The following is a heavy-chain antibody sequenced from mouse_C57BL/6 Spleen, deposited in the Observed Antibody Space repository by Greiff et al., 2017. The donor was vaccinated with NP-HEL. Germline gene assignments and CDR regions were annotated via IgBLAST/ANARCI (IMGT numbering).Heavy chain of an antibody. CDR3: ARDDYYGSSYYAMDY. CDR1: GYTFTSYW. CDR2: IYPSDSET. J-gene: IGHJ4*01. Sequence: QVQLQQPGAELVRPGSSVKLSCKASGYTFTSYWMHWVKQRPIQGLEWIGNIYPSDSETHYNQKFKDKATLTVDKSSSTAYMQRSSLTSEDSAVYYGARDDYYGSSYYAMDYWGQGTSVTVSS. D-gene: IGHD1-1*01. V-gene: IGHV1-52*01.